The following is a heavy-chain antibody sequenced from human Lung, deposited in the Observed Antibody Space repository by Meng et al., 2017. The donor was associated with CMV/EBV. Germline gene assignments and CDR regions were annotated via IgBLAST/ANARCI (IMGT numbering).Heavy chain of an antibody. J-gene: IGHJ6*02. CDR3: ARDLGDCSSTSCYYYYGMDV. CDR1: GGSISSYY. D-gene: IGHD2-2*01. CDR2: IYYSGST. Sequence: LXXTVSGGSISSYYWSWIRQPPGKGLEWIGYIYYSGSTNYNPALKSRVTISVDTSKNQFSLKLSSVTAADTAVYYCARDLGDCSSTSCYYYYGMDVWGQGXTVTVSS. V-gene: IGHV4-59*01.